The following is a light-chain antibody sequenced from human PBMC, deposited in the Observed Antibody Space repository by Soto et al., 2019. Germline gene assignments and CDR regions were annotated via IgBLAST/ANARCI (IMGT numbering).Light chain of an antibody. CDR1: SSDVGGYNY. CDR2: DVS. Sequence: QSALTQPASVSGSPGQSITISCTGTSSDVGGYNYVSWYQHHPGKAPKLMIYDVSSRPSGVSNRFSGSKSGNTASLTISGLQAQDESDYYSDSYVSSSTVLFGGGTQLTVL. CDR3: DSYVSSSTVL. V-gene: IGLV2-14*03. J-gene: IGLJ2*01.